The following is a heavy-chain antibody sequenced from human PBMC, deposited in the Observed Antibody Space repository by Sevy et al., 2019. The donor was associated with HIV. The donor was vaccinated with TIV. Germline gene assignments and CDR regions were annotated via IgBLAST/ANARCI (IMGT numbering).Heavy chain of an antibody. CDR3: ARGSDGYSYGLLDY. CDR1: GFSFSSFS. D-gene: IGHD5-18*01. CDR2: ISTGSSTI. J-gene: IGHJ4*02. V-gene: IGHV3-48*01. Sequence: GGSLRLSCVASGFSFSSFSMNWVRQAPGKGQEWVSYISTGSSTIYYAYSVKGRFTISRDNAKNSLYLQMNSLRAEDTAVYYCARGSDGYSYGLLDYWGQGTLVTVSS.